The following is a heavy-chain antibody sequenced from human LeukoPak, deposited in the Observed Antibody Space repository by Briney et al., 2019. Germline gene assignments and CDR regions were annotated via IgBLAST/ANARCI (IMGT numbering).Heavy chain of an antibody. D-gene: IGHD4-23*01. CDR2: ISGSGGST. CDR1: GFTFSSYG. J-gene: IGHJ4*02. Sequence: GGTLRLSCATSGFTFSSYGMSWVRQAPGKGLEWVSAISGSGGSTYYADSVKGRFTISRDNAKNSLYLQMNSLRAEDTAVYYCARDYGGSSPFDYWGQGTLVTVSS. V-gene: IGHV3-23*01. CDR3: ARDYGGSSPFDY.